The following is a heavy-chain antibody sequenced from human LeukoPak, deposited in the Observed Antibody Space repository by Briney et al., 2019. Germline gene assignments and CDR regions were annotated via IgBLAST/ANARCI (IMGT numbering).Heavy chain of an antibody. CDR2: IYYSGST. CDR3: AREDRATMVRGPRYDY. D-gene: IGHD3-10*01. J-gene: IGHJ4*02. CDR1: GGSISSYY. Sequence: KTSETLSLTCTVSGGSISSYYWSWIRQPPGKGLEWIGYIYYSGSTNYNPSLKSRVTISVDTSKNQFSLQLNSVTPEDTAVYYCAREDRATMVRGPRYDYWGQGTLVTVSS. V-gene: IGHV4-59*12.